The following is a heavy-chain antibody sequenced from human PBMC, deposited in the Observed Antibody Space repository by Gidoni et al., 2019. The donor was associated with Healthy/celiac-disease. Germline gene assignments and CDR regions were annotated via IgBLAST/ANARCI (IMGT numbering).Heavy chain of an antibody. Sequence: YGKASGGTFSSYAISWVRQAPGPGLEWMGGIIPIFGTANYAPKFQGRVTITADESTSTAYMELSSLRSEDTAVYYCARDPAGFYCSSTSGYTYWGQGTLVTVSS. V-gene: IGHV1-69*01. CDR2: IIPIFGTA. J-gene: IGHJ4*02. CDR1: GGTFSSYA. D-gene: IGHD2-2*02. CDR3: ARDPAGFYCSSTSGYTY.